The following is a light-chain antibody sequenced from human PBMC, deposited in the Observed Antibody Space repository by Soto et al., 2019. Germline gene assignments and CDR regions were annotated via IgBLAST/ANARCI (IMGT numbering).Light chain of an antibody. CDR1: QRIGNW. V-gene: IGKV1-5*01. CDR2: DAS. CDR3: QQYNNYSRWT. J-gene: IGKJ1*01. Sequence: DIQMTQSPSTLSASVGDRVTITCRASQRIGNWLAWYQQKPGKAPNLLIYDASSLKSGVPSRFSGSGSGTEFPLTISSLQPDDFATYSCQQYNNYSRWTFGQGTKVEIK.